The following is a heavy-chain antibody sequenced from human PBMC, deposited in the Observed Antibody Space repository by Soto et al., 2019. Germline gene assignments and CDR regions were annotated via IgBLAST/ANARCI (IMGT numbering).Heavy chain of an antibody. D-gene: IGHD2-15*01. Sequence: QLQQSGPGLVKPSQTLSLTCGISGDSVSSNIATWHWIRQSPSRGLECLGRTYLRSKWYNEYAVYVNSRLAISPDTSKTHFSRQLSSVTPEDTAVYFCARAAVAFDAFDLWGQGTVVTVSS. CDR1: GDSVSSNIAT. V-gene: IGHV6-1*01. CDR2: TYLRSKWYN. CDR3: ARAAVAFDAFDL. J-gene: IGHJ3*01.